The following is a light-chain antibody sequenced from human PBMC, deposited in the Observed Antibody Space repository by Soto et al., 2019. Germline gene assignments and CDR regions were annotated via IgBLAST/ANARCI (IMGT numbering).Light chain of an antibody. CDR2: GAS. J-gene: IGKJ4*01. CDR1: QSVSSSY. CDR3: QQYSSSRLT. V-gene: IGKV3-20*01. Sequence: EIVLTQSPGTLSLSPGERATLSCRASQSVSSSYLAWYQQKPGQAPRLLIYGASSRATDIPDRFSGSGSGTDFTLTISRLEPEDFAVYYCQQYSSSRLTFGGGTKVEIK.